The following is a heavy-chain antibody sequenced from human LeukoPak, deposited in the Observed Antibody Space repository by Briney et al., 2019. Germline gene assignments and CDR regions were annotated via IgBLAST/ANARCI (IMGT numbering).Heavy chain of an antibody. CDR2: IYSGGRT. CDR3: ARGRFLKWLDAFDI. D-gene: IGHD3-3*01. J-gene: IGHJ3*02. Sequence: GGSLRLSCAAPRFTVSSNYMSWVRQAPGKGLEWVSVIYSGGRTYYADSVKGRFTISRDNSKNTLYLQMNSLRVEDTAVYYCARGRFLKWLDAFDIWGQGTMVTVSS. V-gene: IGHV3-66*01. CDR1: RFTVSSNY.